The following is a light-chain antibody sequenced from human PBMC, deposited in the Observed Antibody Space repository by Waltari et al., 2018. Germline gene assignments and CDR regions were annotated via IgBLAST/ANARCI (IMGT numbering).Light chain of an antibody. Sequence: EIVLTQSPSTLSVSPGERAIPSCRARQTISYNLAWYQQRPGPPPRLLIYGASARAAAIPVRFSGSGSGTEFTLTISGLQSEDFAVYYCQHYHQWPPYTFGQETKVE. V-gene: IGKV3-15*01. CDR2: GAS. CDR3: QHYHQWPPYT. CDR1: QTISYN. J-gene: IGKJ2*01.